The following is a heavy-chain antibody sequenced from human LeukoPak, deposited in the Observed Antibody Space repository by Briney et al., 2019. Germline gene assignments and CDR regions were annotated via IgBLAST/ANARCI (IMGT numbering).Heavy chain of an antibody. CDR1: GYTFTSYA. J-gene: IGHJ4*02. CDR2: INTNTGNP. Sequence: ASVKVSCKASGYTFTSYAMNWVRQAPGQGLEWMGWINTNTGNPTYAQGFTGRFVFSLDTSVSTAYLQISSLKAEDTAVYYCARGVSGGRTKGGGDYWGQGTLVTVSS. CDR3: ARGVSGGRTKGGGDY. V-gene: IGHV7-4-1*02. D-gene: IGHD6-19*01.